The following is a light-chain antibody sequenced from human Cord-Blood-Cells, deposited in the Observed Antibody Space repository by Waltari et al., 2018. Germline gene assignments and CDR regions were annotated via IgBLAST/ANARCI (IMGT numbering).Light chain of an antibody. Sequence: EIVFTQSPATLSLSPGERAPLSCRASQSVSSYLAWYQQKPGQAPRLLIYDASNRATGIPARFSGSGSGTDFTLTISSLEPEDFAVYYCQQRSNWLYSFGQGTKLEIK. CDR3: QQRSNWLYS. CDR1: QSVSSY. CDR2: DAS. J-gene: IGKJ2*03. V-gene: IGKV3-11*01.